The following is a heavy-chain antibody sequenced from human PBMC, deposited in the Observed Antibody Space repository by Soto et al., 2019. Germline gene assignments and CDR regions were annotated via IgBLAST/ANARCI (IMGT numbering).Heavy chain of an antibody. Sequence: QVQLQESGPGLVKPSETLSLTCTVSGGSISSYYWSWIRQPPGKRLEWIGYIYYSGSTNYNPSLKSRVTISVDTSKNQFSLKLSSVTAADSAVYYCVRHPGASFDYWGQGTLVTVSS. V-gene: IGHV4-59*01. CDR1: GGSISSYY. CDR2: IYYSGST. CDR3: VRHPGASFDY. J-gene: IGHJ4*02. D-gene: IGHD7-27*01.